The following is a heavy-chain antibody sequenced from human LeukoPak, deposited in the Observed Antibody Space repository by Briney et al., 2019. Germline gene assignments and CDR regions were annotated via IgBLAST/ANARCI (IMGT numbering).Heavy chain of an antibody. D-gene: IGHD6-19*01. CDR3: ARGGPIYSSGWYYFDY. CDR2: INPSGGST. Sequence: ASVKVSCKASGYTFTNYYMHWVRQAPGQGLEWMGIINPSGGSTSYAQRFEGRVIMTRDTSTSTFYMELSSLRSEDAAVYYCARGGPIYSSGWYYFDYWGQGTLVTVSS. J-gene: IGHJ4*02. V-gene: IGHV1-46*01. CDR1: GYTFTNYY.